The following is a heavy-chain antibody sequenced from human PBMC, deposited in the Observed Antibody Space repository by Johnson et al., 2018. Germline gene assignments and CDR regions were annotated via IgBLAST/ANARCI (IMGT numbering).Heavy chain of an antibody. CDR2: INSDGSST. D-gene: IGHD3-3*01. CDR3: ATRNSNYDFGSGPRPGFDP. Sequence: EVQLVESGGGLVQPGGSLKLSCAASGFTFSSYWMHWVRQAPGKGLVWVSRINSDGSSTSYADSVKGRFTISRENAKNTLYLQMHSLRAEDTAVYYCATRNSNYDFGSGPRPGFDPWCQGTLVTVSS. V-gene: IGHV3-74*02. CDR1: GFTFSSYW. J-gene: IGHJ5*02.